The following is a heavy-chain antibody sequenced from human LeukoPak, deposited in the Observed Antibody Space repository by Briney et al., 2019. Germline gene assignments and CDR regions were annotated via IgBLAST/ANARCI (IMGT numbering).Heavy chain of an antibody. D-gene: IGHD1-20*01. Sequence: GGSLRLSCAASGFTFSSYSMNWVRQAPGKGLEWVSYISSSSTIYYADSVKGRFTISRDNAKNSLYLQMNSLRAEDTAVYYCARAPGITGIDLFDYWGQGTLVTVSS. CDR3: ARAPGITGIDLFDY. J-gene: IGHJ4*02. CDR1: GFTFSSYS. CDR2: ISSSSTI. V-gene: IGHV3-48*01.